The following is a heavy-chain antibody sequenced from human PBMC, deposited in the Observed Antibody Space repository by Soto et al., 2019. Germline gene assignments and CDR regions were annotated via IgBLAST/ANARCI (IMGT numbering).Heavy chain of an antibody. CDR2: MYNTGST. J-gene: IGHJ6*02. D-gene: IGHD2-21*02. CDR3: ARDLWGYCGADCYPLDV. V-gene: IGHV4-59*01. CDR1: GGSISSYY. Sequence: QVRLQESGPGLVKPSETLSLTCTVSGGSISSYYWSWIRQPPGKGLEWIGYMYNTGSTIYNPSLKIRVTIALEPSKNQFSLKLNSGTAADTAVYSCARDLWGYCGADCYPLDVWGQGTTVTVSS.